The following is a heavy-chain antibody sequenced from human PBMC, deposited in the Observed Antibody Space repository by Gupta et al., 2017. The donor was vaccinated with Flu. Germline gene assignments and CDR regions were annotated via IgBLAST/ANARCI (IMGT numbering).Heavy chain of an antibody. J-gene: IGHJ4*02. D-gene: IGHD1-1*01. Sequence: QVQLVLSGAEVKKPGASVTVSCKASGYTFTRYDIHWVRQATGQGLEWMGWINPNSGKTGFAQKFQGRVTMTRKTPISTVHMEIYNVRSDDTAMYYCARGRGTTVSPLDSWGQGTLVTVSS. CDR3: ARGRGTTVSPLDS. CDR1: GYTFTRYD. CDR2: INPNSGKT. V-gene: IGHV1-8*01.